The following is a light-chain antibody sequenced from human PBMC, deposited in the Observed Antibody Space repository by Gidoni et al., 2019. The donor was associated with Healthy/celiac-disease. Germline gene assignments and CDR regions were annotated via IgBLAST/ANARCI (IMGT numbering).Light chain of an antibody. CDR2: DAS. Sequence: EIVLIQSPATLSLSPGERATLSCRASQSVSSYLAWYQQKPGQAPRLLIYDASNRATGIPARFSGSGSGTDFTLTISSLEPEDFAVYYCQQRSNWLGTFGQGTKVEIK. CDR3: QQRSNWLGT. CDR1: QSVSSY. J-gene: IGKJ1*01. V-gene: IGKV3-11*01.